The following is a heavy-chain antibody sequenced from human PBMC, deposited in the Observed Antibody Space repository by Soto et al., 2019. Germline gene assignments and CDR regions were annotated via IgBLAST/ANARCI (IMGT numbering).Heavy chain of an antibody. CDR1: GYTFTSYG. Sequence: ASVKVSCKASGYTFTSYGTSWVRQAPGQGLEWMGWISAYNGNTNYAQKLQGRVTMTTDTSTSTAYMELRSLRSDDTAVYYCAREGRYDSSGYYYGMDVWGQGTTVTVSS. D-gene: IGHD3-22*01. CDR2: ISAYNGNT. V-gene: IGHV1-18*01. J-gene: IGHJ6*02. CDR3: AREGRYDSSGYYYGMDV.